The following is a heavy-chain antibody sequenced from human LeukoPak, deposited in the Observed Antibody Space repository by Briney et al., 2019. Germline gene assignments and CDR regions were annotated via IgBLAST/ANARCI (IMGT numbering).Heavy chain of an antibody. D-gene: IGHD1-7*01. CDR1: GFAFSSYA. Sequence: GGSLRLSCAASGFAFSSYAMSWVRQAPGKGLEWVSAISGSGGSTYHADSVKGRFTISRDNSKNTLYLQMNSLRAEDTAVYYCAKWYNWNYAGMDVWGQGTTVTVSS. J-gene: IGHJ6*02. CDR2: ISGSGGST. CDR3: AKWYNWNYAGMDV. V-gene: IGHV3-23*01.